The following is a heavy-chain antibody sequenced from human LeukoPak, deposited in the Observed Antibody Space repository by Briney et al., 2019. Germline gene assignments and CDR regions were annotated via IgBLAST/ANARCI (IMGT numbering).Heavy chain of an antibody. J-gene: IGHJ6*02. CDR3: ARDPQHSMDV. V-gene: IGHV3-33*01. CDR2: IWYDGSHT. CDR1: GFTFSSHG. Sequence: PGGSLRLSCVGSGFTFSSHGMHWVRQAPGKGLEWVAVIWYDGSHTYYAESVKGRFTISRGDSKSTLYLQMNSLRAEDTAIYYCARDPQHSMDVWGQGTTVTVSS. D-gene: IGHD5-18*01.